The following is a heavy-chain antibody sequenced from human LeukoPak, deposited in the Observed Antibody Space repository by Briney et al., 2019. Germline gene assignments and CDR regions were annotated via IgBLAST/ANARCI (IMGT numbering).Heavy chain of an antibody. J-gene: IGHJ4*02. CDR2: NWHDGSNK. Sequence: GASLRLSCVASGFTFSIYGMHWVRQAPGKGLEWVAINWHDGSNKYYADSVEGRFTISRDNSKNTLYLQMNSLRAEDTAVYYCARDRVGRQQLLSPSDYWGQGTLVTVSS. V-gene: IGHV3-33*01. CDR1: GFTFSIYG. D-gene: IGHD6-13*01. CDR3: ARDRVGRQQLLSPSDY.